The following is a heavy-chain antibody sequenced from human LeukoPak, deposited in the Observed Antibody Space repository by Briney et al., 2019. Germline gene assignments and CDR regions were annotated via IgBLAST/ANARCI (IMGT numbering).Heavy chain of an antibody. Sequence: NPSETLSLSCSVSGGSISSTHYYWSWIRQPPGKGLEWIGEINHSGSTNYNPSLKSRVTILVDTSNNQFSLKLSSVTAADTAVYYCARASEPTYYDPYGMDVWGQGTTVIVSS. D-gene: IGHD3-3*01. V-gene: IGHV4-39*07. CDR1: GGSISSTHYY. CDR3: ARASEPTYYDPYGMDV. CDR2: INHSGST. J-gene: IGHJ6*02.